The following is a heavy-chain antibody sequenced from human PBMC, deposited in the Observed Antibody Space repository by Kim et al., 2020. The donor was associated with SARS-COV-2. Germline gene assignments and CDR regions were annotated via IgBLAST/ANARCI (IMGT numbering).Heavy chain of an antibody. CDR1: GGSISSSSYY. CDR3: ARQIGITMIVVVISTYFDY. D-gene: IGHD3-22*01. Sequence: SETLSLTCTVSGGSISSSSYYWGLIRQPPGKGLEWIGSIYYSGSTYYNPSLKSRVTISVDTSKNQFSRKLSSVTAADTAVYYCARQIGITMIVVVISTYFDYWGQGTLVTVSS. V-gene: IGHV4-39*01. CDR2: IYYSGST. J-gene: IGHJ4*02.